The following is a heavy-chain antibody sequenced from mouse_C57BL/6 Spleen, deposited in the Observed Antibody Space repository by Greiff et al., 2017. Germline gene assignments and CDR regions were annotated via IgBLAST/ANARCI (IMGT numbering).Heavy chain of an antibody. D-gene: IGHD2-4*01. Sequence: QVQLQQSGAELVQPGASVKMSCKASGFTFPTYPIEWMKQNHGKSLEGIGNFHPYNDDTKYNEKFKGKATLTVEKTSSTVYLELSRLTSDDSAVSYCARGDYDGACAMDYWGQGTSVTVSS. CDR3: ARGDYDGACAMDY. CDR1: GFTFPTYP. J-gene: IGHJ4*01. V-gene: IGHV1-47*01. CDR2: FHPYNDDT.